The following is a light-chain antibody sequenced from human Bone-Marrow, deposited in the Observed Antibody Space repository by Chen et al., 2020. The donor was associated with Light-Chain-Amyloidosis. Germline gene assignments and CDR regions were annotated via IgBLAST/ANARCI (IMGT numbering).Light chain of an antibody. CDR3: SSHAGSESLWV. V-gene: IGLV2-23*02. CDR1: STDVGSYNL. CDR2: DVT. J-gene: IGLJ3*02. Sequence: QSALTQPASVSGSPGQSITISCTGTSTDVGSYNLVSWYQHQPGKAPKLIIFDVTRRPSGISIRFSGSKSGNTASLTISGLQPEDEAIYYCSSHAGSESLWVFGGGTKLTVL.